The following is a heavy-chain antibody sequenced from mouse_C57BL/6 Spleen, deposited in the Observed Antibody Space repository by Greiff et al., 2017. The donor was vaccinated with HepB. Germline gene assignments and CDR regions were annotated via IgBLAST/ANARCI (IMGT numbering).Heavy chain of an antibody. CDR3: AREGLRGEQGDYYAMDY. CDR1: GFTFSSYG. CDR2: ISSGGSYT. D-gene: IGHD2-2*01. Sequence: EVQRVESGGDLVKPGGSLKLSCAASGFTFSSYGMSWVRQTPDKRLEWVATISSGGSYTYYPDSVKGRFTISRDNAKNTLYLQMSSLKSEDTAMYYCAREGLRGEQGDYYAMDYWGQGTSVTVSS. J-gene: IGHJ4*01. V-gene: IGHV5-6*01.